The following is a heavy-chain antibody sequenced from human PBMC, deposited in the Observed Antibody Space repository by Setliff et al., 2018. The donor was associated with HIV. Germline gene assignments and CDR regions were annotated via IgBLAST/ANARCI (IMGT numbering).Heavy chain of an antibody. CDR2: IYYSGST. V-gene: IGHV4-30-4*08. Sequence: SETLSLTCTVSGDSISSGDYYWSWIRQPPGKGLEWIGYIYYSGSTYYNPSLKSRVTISVDTSKNQFSLKLSSVTAADTAVYYCARDQYGSERYYYYGMDVWGQGTTVTVSS. D-gene: IGHD3-10*01. J-gene: IGHJ6*02. CDR3: ARDQYGSERYYYYGMDV. CDR1: GDSISSGDYY.